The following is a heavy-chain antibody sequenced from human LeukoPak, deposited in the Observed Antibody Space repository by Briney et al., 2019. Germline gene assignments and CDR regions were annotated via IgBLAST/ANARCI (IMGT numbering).Heavy chain of an antibody. CDR2: IYYNGTT. CDR3: ARHYGGSGSLHFDY. Sequence: PSETLSLTCTVFGGSMTSTNYYWSWVRQSPGQGLEWIASIYYNGTTHYSSSLKSRVTISIDTSKKQFSLKLRSETAAETAVYYCARHYGGSGSLHFDYWGQGTLVTVSS. D-gene: IGHD3-10*01. CDR1: GGSMTSTNYY. V-gene: IGHV4-39*01. J-gene: IGHJ4*02.